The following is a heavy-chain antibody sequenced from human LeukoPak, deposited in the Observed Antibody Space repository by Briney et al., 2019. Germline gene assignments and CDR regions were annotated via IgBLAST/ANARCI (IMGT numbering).Heavy chain of an antibody. CDR1: GGSFSGYY. D-gene: IGHD1-26*01. V-gene: IGHV4-34*01. CDR3: ARVSSGSLYYFDY. J-gene: IGHJ4*02. CDR2: INHSGST. Sequence: SETLSLTCAVYGGSFSGYYWSWIRQPPGKGLEWIGEINHSGSTNYNPSLKSRVTISVDTSKSQFSLKLSSVTAADTAVYYCARVSSGSLYYFDYWGQGTLVTVSS.